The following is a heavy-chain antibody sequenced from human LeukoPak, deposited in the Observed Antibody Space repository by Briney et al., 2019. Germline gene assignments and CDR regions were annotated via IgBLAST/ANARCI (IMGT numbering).Heavy chain of an antibody. CDR2: IYYTGST. D-gene: IGHD3-10*01. CDR3: ERAYYYGSGTFDI. CDR1: GGSIRPYY. V-gene: IGHV4-59*01. Sequence: SETLSITRTVSGGSIRPYYWSWIRQPPGKGLEWMGYIYYTGSTYHNPSLKSRVTISVETSQKQISLTLSSVTAADTAVYYCERAYYYGSGTFDIWGQGKMVTVSS. J-gene: IGHJ3*02.